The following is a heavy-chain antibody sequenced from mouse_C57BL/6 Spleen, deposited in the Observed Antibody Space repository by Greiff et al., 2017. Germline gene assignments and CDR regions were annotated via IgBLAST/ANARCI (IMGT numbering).Heavy chain of an antibody. V-gene: IGHV1-80*01. D-gene: IGHD2-5*01. CDR2: IYPGDGDT. CDR3: ARKASNTWFAY. Sequence: VQRVESGAELVKPGASVKISCKASGYAFSSYWMNWVKQRPGKGLEWIGQIYPGDGDTNYNGKVKGKATLTADKSSSTAYMQLSSLTSEDLAVYFCARKASNTWFAYWGQGTLVTVSA. J-gene: IGHJ3*01. CDR1: GYAFSSYW.